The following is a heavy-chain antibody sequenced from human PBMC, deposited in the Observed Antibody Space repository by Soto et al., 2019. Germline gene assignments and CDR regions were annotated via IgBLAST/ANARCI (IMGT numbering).Heavy chain of an antibody. D-gene: IGHD2-15*01. V-gene: IGHV3-21*01. CDR2: ISSSSSYI. CDR3: ARDLQEVIQEAAPDYYYYYYMDV. CDR1: GFTFSSYS. Sequence: GGSLRLSCAASGFTFSSYSMNWVRQAPGKGLEWVSSISSSSSYIYYADSVKGRFTISRDNAKNSLYLQMNSLRAEDTAVYYWARDLQEVIQEAAPDYYYYYYMDVWGKGTTVTVSS. J-gene: IGHJ6*03.